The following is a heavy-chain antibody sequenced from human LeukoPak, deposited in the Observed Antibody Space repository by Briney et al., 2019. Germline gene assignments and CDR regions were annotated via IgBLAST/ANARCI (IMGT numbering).Heavy chain of an antibody. J-gene: IGHJ3*02. D-gene: IGHD4-17*01. Sequence: GRSLRLSCAASGFTFSSYGMHWVRQAPGKGLEYVSAISSNGGSTYYANSVKGRFTISRDNSKNTLYLQMGSLRAEDMAVYYCARVVGDYGAFDIWGQGTMVTVSS. CDR1: GFTFSSYG. CDR3: ARVVGDYGAFDI. V-gene: IGHV3-64*01. CDR2: ISSNGGST.